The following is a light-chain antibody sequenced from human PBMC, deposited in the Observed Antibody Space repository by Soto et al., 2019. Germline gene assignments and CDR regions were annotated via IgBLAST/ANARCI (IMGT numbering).Light chain of an antibody. CDR3: PQYDNLPCT. V-gene: IGKV1-33*01. Sequence: DIQMTQSPSSLSASVGARVTITCQASQDISNYLNWYQQKPGKAPKLLIYDASNWETGVLSRLSGSVSGKDFTFTISSLQPEDIATYNCPQYDNLPCTFGQGSKLEMK. CDR1: QDISNY. J-gene: IGKJ2*02. CDR2: DAS.